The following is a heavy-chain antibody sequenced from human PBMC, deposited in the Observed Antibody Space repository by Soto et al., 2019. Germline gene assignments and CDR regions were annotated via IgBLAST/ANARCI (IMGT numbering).Heavy chain of an antibody. CDR2: IIPFFKAT. CDR1: GGTFSGQA. CDR3: ARDVQINYTDGTFSYYDLEV. D-gene: IGHD2-8*02. J-gene: IGHJ6*02. Sequence: ASVKVSCKAAGGTFSGQAISWVRQAPGQGLELMGGIIPFFKATSYAQKFQGRVTITADDSTSTAYMDLYRLRTGETAVYYCARDVQINYTDGTFSYYDLEVWDQGHTVTVSS. V-gene: IGHV1-69*13.